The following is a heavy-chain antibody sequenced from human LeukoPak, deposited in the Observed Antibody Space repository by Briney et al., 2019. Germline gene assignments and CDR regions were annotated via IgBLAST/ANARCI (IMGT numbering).Heavy chain of an antibody. D-gene: IGHD2-2*01. CDR2: IYYSGST. CDR3: ARVMPGAPYFEN. Sequence: SETLSLTCTVSGGSINSYYWNWIRQPPGKGLEWIGYIYYSGSTKYNPPLKSRVTISVDTSKNQFSLRLSSVTAADTAVYYCARVMPGAPYFENWGQGTLVTVSS. CDR1: GGSINSYY. J-gene: IGHJ4*02. V-gene: IGHV4-59*01.